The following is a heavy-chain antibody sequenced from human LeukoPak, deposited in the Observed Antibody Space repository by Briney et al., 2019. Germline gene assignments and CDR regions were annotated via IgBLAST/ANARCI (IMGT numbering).Heavy chain of an antibody. CDR2: ISGSGGST. CDR1: GFTFSSYA. V-gene: IGHV3-23*01. Sequence: PGGSLRLSCAASGFTFSSYAMSWVRQAPGKGLEWVPAISGSGGSTYYADSVKGRFTISRDNSKNTLYLQMNSLRAEDTAVYYCANEVAVAAAGLYYYYGMDVWGQGTTVTVSS. CDR3: ANEVAVAAAGLYYYYGMDV. D-gene: IGHD6-13*01. J-gene: IGHJ6*02.